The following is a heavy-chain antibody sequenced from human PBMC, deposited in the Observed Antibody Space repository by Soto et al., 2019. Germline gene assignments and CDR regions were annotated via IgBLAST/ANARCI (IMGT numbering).Heavy chain of an antibody. V-gene: IGHV3-15*01. CDR1: GFTFSNAW. CDR3: TTDGSSSLDY. Sequence: GGSLRLSCAASGFTFSNAWMSWVRQAPGKGLAWVGRMKSKTDGGTTDYAAPVKGRFTISRDDSKNTLYLQMNSLKTEDTAVYYCTTDGSSSLDYWGQGTLVTVSS. J-gene: IGHJ4*02. CDR2: MKSKTDGGTT. D-gene: IGHD6-13*01.